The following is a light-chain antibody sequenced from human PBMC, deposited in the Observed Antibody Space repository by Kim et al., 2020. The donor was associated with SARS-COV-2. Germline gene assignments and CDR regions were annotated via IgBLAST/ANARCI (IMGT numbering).Light chain of an antibody. V-gene: IGLV6-57*04. CDR1: SGSIDDNY. CDR2: EDD. CDR3: HFYNGNNVL. J-gene: IGLJ2*01. Sequence: NFMLTQPHSVSESPGKTVTISCTRSSGSIDDNYVQWYQQRPGGVPTTVIYEDDQRPSGVSDRFSGSIDNSSNSASLTISGMRTEDGAHHSCHFYNGNNVLLGGGPHLTVL.